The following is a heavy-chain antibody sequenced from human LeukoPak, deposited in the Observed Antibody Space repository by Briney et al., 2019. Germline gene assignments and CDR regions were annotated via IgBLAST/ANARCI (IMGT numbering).Heavy chain of an antibody. Sequence: ASVKVSCKASGYTFRSYGISWVRQAPGQGLEWMGWISAYNGNTNYAQKLQGRVTMTTDTSTSTAYMELRSLRSDDTAVYYCARDRSSFYGSGSSDYWGQGTLVTVSS. J-gene: IGHJ4*02. V-gene: IGHV1-18*01. CDR2: ISAYNGNT. CDR1: GYTFRSYG. CDR3: ARDRSSFYGSGSSDY. D-gene: IGHD3-10*01.